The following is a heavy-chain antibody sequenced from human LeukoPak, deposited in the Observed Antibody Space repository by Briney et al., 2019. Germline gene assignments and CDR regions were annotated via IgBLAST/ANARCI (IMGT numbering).Heavy chain of an antibody. CDR1: GFTFTDFA. D-gene: IGHD4-17*01. CDR3: AKDRDDYGDDC. V-gene: IGHV3-30*02. CDR2: IRRDGRSK. Sequence: GGSLRLSCAASGFTFTDFAMHWVRQAPGKGLDWVSHIRRDGRSKFYAESVKGRFTISRDNSKNTLYLQMNSLRAEDTAVYYCAKDRDDYGDDCWGQGILVTVST. J-gene: IGHJ4*02.